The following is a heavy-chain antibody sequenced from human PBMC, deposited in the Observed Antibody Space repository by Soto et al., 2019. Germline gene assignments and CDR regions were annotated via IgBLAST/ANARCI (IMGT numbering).Heavy chain of an antibody. CDR2: IIPVFGTA. D-gene: IGHD3-10*01. J-gene: IGHJ6*02. V-gene: IGHV1-69*01. CDR1: GGPYNSFA. CDR3: ARFLGGAGSYYDGQNYNYYNGMDV. Sequence: QAQLVQSGAEVKKPGSSVKVSCKASGGPYNSFAISWVRQAPVQGLEWIGGIIPVFGTATYAQKFKGRVTITAEESTSTAYMELSSLTSEDTAVYYCARFLGGAGSYYDGQNYNYYNGMDVWGQGTTVTVSS.